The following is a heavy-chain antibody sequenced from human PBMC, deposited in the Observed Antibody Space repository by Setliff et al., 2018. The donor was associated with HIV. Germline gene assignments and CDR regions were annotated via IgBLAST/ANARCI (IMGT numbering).Heavy chain of an antibody. CDR2: IRYGGSQK. D-gene: IGHD2-15*01. V-gene: IGHV3-30*02. CDR1: GFTFSSYA. CDR3: AKDVCSGAYCYAYYYYGMDV. J-gene: IGHJ6*02. Sequence: PGGSLRLSCAASGFTFSSYAMSWVRQAPGKGLEWVAFIRYGGSQKYYVDSVKGRFTISRDNSKNTLYLQMNSLRVEDTAVYYCAKDVCSGAYCYAYYYYGMDVWGQGTMVTVSS.